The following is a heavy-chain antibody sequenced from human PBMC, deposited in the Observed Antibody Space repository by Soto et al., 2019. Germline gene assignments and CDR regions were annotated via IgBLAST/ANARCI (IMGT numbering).Heavy chain of an antibody. J-gene: IGHJ5*02. D-gene: IGHD6-19*01. CDR2: VSSNSSTT. Sequence: VQLVESGGGLVQSGGSLRLSCAASGFTFSSHSMNWVRQAPGKGLEWVSYVSSNSSTTYYADSVKGRSSISRDNAENSLYLQMNSLRDEDTAVYYCLRDASGGSYLNSFDLWGQGTLVTVSS. CDR1: GFTFSSHS. CDR3: LRDASGGSYLNSFDL. V-gene: IGHV3-48*02.